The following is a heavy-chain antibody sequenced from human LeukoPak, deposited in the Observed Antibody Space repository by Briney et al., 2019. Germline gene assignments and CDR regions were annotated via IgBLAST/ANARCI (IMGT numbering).Heavy chain of an antibody. CDR1: GGSISSYY. J-gene: IGHJ6*04. V-gene: IGHV4-4*07. CDR2: IYTSGST. D-gene: IGHD6-13*01. Sequence: PSETLSLTCTVSGGSISSYYWSWIRQPAGKGLEWIGRIYTSGSTNYNPSLKSRVTMSVDTSKNQLSLKLSSVTAADTAVYYCARVMSDLAAAPSYGMDVWGEGTTVTVSS. CDR3: ARVMSDLAAAPSYGMDV.